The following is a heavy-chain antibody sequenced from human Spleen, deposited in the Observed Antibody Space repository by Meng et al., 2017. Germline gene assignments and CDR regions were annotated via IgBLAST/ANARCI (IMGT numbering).Heavy chain of an antibody. V-gene: IGHV1-2*06. CDR1: GYTFTGYS. CDR2: INTDSGT. Sequence: QVQPVQSVTEVKKPGASVNVSCKAFGYTFTGYSMHWIRQAPGQGLEWMGRINTDSGTNYAQRFQGRVTLTWDTSISTAYMDLSSLRSDDTAMYYCAKDLSGSIDYWGQGTLVTVSS. J-gene: IGHJ4*02. CDR3: AKDLSGSIDY. D-gene: IGHD2/OR15-2a*01.